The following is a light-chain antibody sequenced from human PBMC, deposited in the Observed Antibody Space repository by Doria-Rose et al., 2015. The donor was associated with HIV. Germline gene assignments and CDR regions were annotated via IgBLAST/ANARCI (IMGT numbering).Light chain of an antibody. V-gene: IGKV3-20*01. CDR2: DGS. CDR3: HQYGTSWT. J-gene: IGKJ1*01. CDR1: QSFSSTY. Sequence: EIVMTQSPGTLSLSTGERATLSCRASQSFSSTYLAWYQQKPGQARSLLIYDGSTRATGIPDRFSASGSGTDFTLTINRLEPEDFALYYCHQYGTSWTFGQGTKVEI.